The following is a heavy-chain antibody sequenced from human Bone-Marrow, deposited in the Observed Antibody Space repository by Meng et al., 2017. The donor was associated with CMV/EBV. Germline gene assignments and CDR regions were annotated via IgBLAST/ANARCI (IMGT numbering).Heavy chain of an antibody. CDR2: ISAYNGNT. J-gene: IGHJ6*02. D-gene: IGHD6-6*01. CDR3: ARSIGSRYPHYGLDV. V-gene: IGHV1-18*01. CDR1: GGTFSSYA. Sequence: ASVKVSCKASGGTFSSYAINWVRQAPGQGLEWMGWISAYNGNTSNAQKFQGRVTMTTDTYMSIAYMELRSLRSDDTAVYYCARSIGSRYPHYGLDVWGQGTTVTVSS.